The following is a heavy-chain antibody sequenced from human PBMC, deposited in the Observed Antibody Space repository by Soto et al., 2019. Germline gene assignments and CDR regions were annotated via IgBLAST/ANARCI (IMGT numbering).Heavy chain of an antibody. CDR3: AKDHLTTTVTTVGY. V-gene: IGHV3-30*18. CDR1: AFTFSNYG. J-gene: IGHJ4*02. D-gene: IGHD4-17*01. Sequence: QVQLVESGGGVVQPGRSLRLSCAASAFTFSNYGMHWVRQAPGKGLEWVAVISYHGSDKYYADSVKGRFTISRDNSKNTLYLQTDSLRAEDTAVYYCAKDHLTTTVTTVGYWGQGTLVTVSS. CDR2: ISYHGSDK.